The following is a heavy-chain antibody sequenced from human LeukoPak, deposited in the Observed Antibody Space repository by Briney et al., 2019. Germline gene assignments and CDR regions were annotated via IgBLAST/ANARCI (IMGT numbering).Heavy chain of an antibody. Sequence: SVKVSCKASGGTFSSYAISWVRQAPGQGLEWMGRIIPIFGTANYAQKFQGRVTITTDESTSTAYMELSSLRSEDTAVYYCARDHPLAVAGMGYFDYWGQGTLVTVSS. CDR2: IIPIFGTA. CDR3: ARDHPLAVAGMGYFDY. CDR1: GGTFSSYA. D-gene: IGHD6-19*01. J-gene: IGHJ4*02. V-gene: IGHV1-69*05.